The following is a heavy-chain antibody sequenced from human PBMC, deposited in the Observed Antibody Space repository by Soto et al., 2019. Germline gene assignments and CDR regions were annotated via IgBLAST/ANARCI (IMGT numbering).Heavy chain of an antibody. CDR3: AREMVRGVGSDY. D-gene: IGHD3-10*01. J-gene: IGHJ4*02. V-gene: IGHV1-18*01. CDR2: ISTYNGNT. CDR1: GYTFTSYG. Sequence: ASVKVSCKASGYTFTSYGISWVRQAPGQGLEWMRWISTYNGNTKYAQKLQGRVTMTTDTSTSTAYMELRSLRSDDTAVFYCAREMVRGVGSDYWGQGTLVTVS.